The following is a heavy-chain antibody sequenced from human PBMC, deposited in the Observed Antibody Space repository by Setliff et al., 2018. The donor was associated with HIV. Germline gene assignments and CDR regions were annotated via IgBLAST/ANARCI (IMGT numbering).Heavy chain of an antibody. CDR3: VRDNTSPGIRKYFDP. J-gene: IGHJ5*02. CDR2: IHSSGST. V-gene: IGHV4-4*09. CDR1: SGSVSGYY. Sequence: SETLSLTCSVSSGSVSGYYWGWIRQPPGKKLEWIGYIHSSGSTIYSASLKSRVSISVDTSKNQVSLRLSSVTAADTAVYHCVRDNTSPGIRKYFDPWGQGTLVTVS. D-gene: IGHD1-1*01.